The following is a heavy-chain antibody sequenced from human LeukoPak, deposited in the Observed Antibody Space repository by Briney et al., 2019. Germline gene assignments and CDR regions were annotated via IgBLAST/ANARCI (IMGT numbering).Heavy chain of an antibody. Sequence: PGGSLRLSCATSGFTFSFYGMHWVRQAPGKWLEWVAFIQYDGSYKFYADSVQGRFSISRDNSKNTLFLQMNSLRAEDTAVYYCAKTSDQLLYSKFDFWGQGTLVTVSS. CDR1: GFTFSFYG. CDR2: IQYDGSYK. V-gene: IGHV3-30*02. CDR3: AKTSDQLLYSKFDF. J-gene: IGHJ4*02. D-gene: IGHD2-2*02.